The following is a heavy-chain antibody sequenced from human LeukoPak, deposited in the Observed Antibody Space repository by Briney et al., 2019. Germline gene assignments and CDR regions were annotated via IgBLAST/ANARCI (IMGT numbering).Heavy chain of an antibody. J-gene: IGHJ3*02. V-gene: IGHV3-7*01. CDR3: ARDAFSRISVFGVVSDAFDI. CDR2: IRRSGGDI. CDR1: GLTFSSYW. Sequence: PGGSLRLSCAASGLTFSSYWMSWVRQAPGKGPEWVSTIRRSGGDIYYVGSVKGRFTISRDKAKNSLYLQMNSLRAEDTAVYYCARDAFSRISVFGVVSDAFDIWGQGTMVTVSS. D-gene: IGHD3-3*01.